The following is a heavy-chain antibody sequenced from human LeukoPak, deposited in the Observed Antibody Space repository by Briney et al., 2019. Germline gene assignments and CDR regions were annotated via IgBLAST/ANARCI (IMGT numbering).Heavy chain of an antibody. CDR3: ARAVRDSSSWYYFDY. CDR1: GFTFSSYA. D-gene: IGHD6-13*01. Sequence: GGSLRLSCAASGFTFSSYAMHWVRQAPGKGLEWVAVISYDGSNKYYADSVKGRFTISRDNSKNTLYLQMNSLRAEDTAVYYCARAVRDSSSWYYFDYWGQGTLVTVSS. V-gene: IGHV3-30-3*01. CDR2: ISYDGSNK. J-gene: IGHJ4*02.